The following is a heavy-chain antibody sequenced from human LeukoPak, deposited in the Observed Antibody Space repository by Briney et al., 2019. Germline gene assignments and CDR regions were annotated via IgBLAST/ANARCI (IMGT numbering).Heavy chain of an antibody. J-gene: IGHJ4*02. Sequence: SVKVSCKASGGTFSSYAISWVRQAPGQGLEWMGGIIPIFGTANYAQKFQGRVTMTRDTSTTTVYMELSSLTSEDTAVYYCARWTNTYLDYWGQGTLVTVSS. CDR3: ARWTNTYLDY. V-gene: IGHV1-69*05. CDR2: IIPIFGTA. CDR1: GGTFSSYA. D-gene: IGHD3/OR15-3a*01.